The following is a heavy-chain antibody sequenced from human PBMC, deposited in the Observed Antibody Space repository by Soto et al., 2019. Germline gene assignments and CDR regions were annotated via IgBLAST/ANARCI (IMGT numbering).Heavy chain of an antibody. CDR2: IKADGSEK. J-gene: IGHJ6*02. V-gene: IGHV3-7*01. CDR1: GFTFSNFW. Sequence: EVRLVESGGGLVQPGGSLRLSCVASGFTFSNFWMSWVRQVPGKGLEWVANIKADGSEKRYVDSVKGRLIIPRDNAKNSVYLQMNSLRVEDTALYYCGRDEVRNGVGVWGQGTTVTVSS. CDR3: GRDEVRNGVGV.